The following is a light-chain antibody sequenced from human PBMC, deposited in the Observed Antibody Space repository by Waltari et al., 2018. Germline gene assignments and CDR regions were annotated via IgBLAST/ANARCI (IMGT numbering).Light chain of an antibody. CDR3: QQSFSALWT. Sequence: DIQMTQSPSSLAASVGDRITIICRASQNIYTRLNWYQQKPGKAPKLLIYGTSNLQDGVPSRFSGSGSATELTLTISSLQPEDFASYYCQQSFSALWTFGQGTKVEIK. V-gene: IGKV1-39*01. J-gene: IGKJ1*01. CDR2: GTS. CDR1: QNIYTR.